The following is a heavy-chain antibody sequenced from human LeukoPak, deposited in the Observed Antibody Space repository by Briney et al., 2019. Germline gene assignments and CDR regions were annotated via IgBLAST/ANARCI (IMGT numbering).Heavy chain of an antibody. J-gene: IGHJ4*02. CDR2: INHSGST. CDR1: GGSFSGYY. D-gene: IGHD2-2*02. CDR3: ASEYRYFDY. Sequence: SETLSLTCAVYGGSFSGYYWSWIRQPPGKGLEWIGEINHSGSTNYNPPLKSRVTISVDTSKNQFSLKLSSVTAADTAVYYCASEYRYFDYWGQGTLVTVSS. V-gene: IGHV4-34*01.